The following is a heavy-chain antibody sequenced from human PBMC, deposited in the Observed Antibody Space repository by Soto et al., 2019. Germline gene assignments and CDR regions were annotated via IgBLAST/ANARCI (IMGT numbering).Heavy chain of an antibody. CDR1: GGSFSGYY. D-gene: IGHD6-6*01. Sequence: QVQLQQWGAGLLKPSETLSLTCAVYGGSFSGYYWSWIRQPPGKGLEWIGEINHSGSTNYNPSLKSRVTISVDPSKNQFSLKLSSVTAADTAVYYCARSREQLAHFDYWGQGTLVTVSS. CDR2: INHSGST. CDR3: ARSREQLAHFDY. J-gene: IGHJ4*02. V-gene: IGHV4-34*01.